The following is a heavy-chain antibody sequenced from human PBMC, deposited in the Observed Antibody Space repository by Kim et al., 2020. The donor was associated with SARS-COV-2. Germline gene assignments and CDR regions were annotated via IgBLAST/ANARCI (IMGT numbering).Heavy chain of an antibody. D-gene: IGHD2-8*01. CDR3: AKGYASLCDGLDY. Sequence: YADSVKGRFTISRDNSKNSLYLQMNSLRTEDTALYYCAKGYASLCDGLDYWGQGTLVTVSS. J-gene: IGHJ4*02. V-gene: IGHV3-43*01.